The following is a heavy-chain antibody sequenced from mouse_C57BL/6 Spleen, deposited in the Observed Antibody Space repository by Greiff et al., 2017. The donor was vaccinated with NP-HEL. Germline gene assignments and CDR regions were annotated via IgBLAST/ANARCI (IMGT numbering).Heavy chain of an antibody. V-gene: IGHV3-6*01. J-gene: IGHJ3*01. CDR2: ISYDGSN. CDR1: GYSITSGYY. D-gene: IGHD2-4*01. Sequence: EVQLLESGPGLVKPSQSLSLTCSVTGYSITSGYYWNWIRQFPGNKLEWMGYISYDGSNNYNPSLKNRISITRDTSKNQFFLKLNSVTTEDTATYYCARGKGFHYDYGVLYWGQGTLVTVSA. CDR3: ARGKGFHYDYGVLY.